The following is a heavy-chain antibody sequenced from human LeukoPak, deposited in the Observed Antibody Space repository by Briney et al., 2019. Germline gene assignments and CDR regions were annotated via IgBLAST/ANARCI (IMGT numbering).Heavy chain of an antibody. CDR1: GGSISSGDYY. Sequence: SETLSLTCTVSGGSISSGDYYWSWIRQPPGKGLEWIGYIYYSGSTYYNPSLKSRVTISVDTSKNQFSLKLSSVTAADTAVYYCARALAERSRNWFDPWGQGTLVTVSS. J-gene: IGHJ5*02. D-gene: IGHD1-26*01. V-gene: IGHV4-30-4*02. CDR2: IYYSGST. CDR3: ARALAERSRNWFDP.